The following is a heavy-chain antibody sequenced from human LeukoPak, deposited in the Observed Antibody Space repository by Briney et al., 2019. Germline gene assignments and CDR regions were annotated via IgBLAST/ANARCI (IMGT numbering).Heavy chain of an antibody. Sequence: GGSLRLSCAASGFTFSSYSMNWVRQAPGKGLEWVSSISSSSSYIYYADSVKGRFTISRDNSKNTLYLQMNSLRAEDTAVYYCAKLYVVAATNDYWGQGTLVTVSS. CDR3: AKLYVVAATNDY. CDR1: GFTFSSYS. J-gene: IGHJ4*02. D-gene: IGHD2-15*01. CDR2: ISSSSSYI. V-gene: IGHV3-21*04.